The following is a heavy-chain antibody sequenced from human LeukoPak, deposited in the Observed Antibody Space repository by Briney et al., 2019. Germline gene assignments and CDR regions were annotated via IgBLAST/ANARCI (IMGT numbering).Heavy chain of an antibody. CDR3: ANESPFLDY. V-gene: IGHV3-21*04. Sequence: PGGSLRLSCAASGFIFSSYSMNWVRQAPGKGLEWVSTTSSSSSYIYYADSVTGRFTISRDNSKNTLYLQMNSLRAEDTAVYYCANESPFLDYWGQGTLVTVSS. CDR1: GFIFSSYS. CDR2: TSSSSSYI. J-gene: IGHJ4*02.